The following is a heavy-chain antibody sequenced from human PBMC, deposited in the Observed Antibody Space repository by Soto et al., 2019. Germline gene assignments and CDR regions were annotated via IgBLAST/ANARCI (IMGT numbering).Heavy chain of an antibody. CDR2: IGTAGDT. V-gene: IGHV3-13*01. Sequence: EVQLVESGGGLVQPGGFLRLSCAASGFTFSSYDMHWVRQATGKGLEWVSAIGTAGDTYYPGSVKGRFTISRENAKNSLYLQMNSLRAGDTAVYYCARGAEMATISWYFYLWGRGTLVTVSS. D-gene: IGHD5-12*01. CDR3: ARGAEMATISWYFYL. J-gene: IGHJ2*01. CDR1: GFTFSSYD.